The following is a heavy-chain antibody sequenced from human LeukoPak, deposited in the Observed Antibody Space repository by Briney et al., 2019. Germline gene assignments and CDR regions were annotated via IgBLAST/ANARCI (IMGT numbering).Heavy chain of an antibody. J-gene: IGHJ4*02. Sequence: GGSLRLSCAASGFTFSSYGMHWVRQAPGKGLEWVAVISYDGSNKYYADSVKGRFTISRDNSKNTLYLQMNSLRAEDTAVYYCAKDRGRLGELSSYWGQGTLVTVSS. CDR1: GFTFSSYG. D-gene: IGHD3-16*02. CDR2: ISYDGSNK. V-gene: IGHV3-30*18. CDR3: AKDRGRLGELSSY.